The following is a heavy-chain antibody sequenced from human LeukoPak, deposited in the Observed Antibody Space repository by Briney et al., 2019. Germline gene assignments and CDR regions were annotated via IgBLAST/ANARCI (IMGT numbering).Heavy chain of an antibody. V-gene: IGHV4-61*02. CDR3: ARDLEWEIRGSHTPYNWFDP. J-gene: IGHJ5*02. Sequence: SETLSLTCTVSGGSFNSGTYYWSWIRQPAGKGLEWIGRIYTSGNTNYNPSLKSRVTISVDTSKNQFSLKLSSVTAADTAVYYCARDLEWEIRGSHTPYNWFDPWGQGTLVTVSS. D-gene: IGHD1-26*01. CDR2: IYTSGNT. CDR1: GGSFNSGTYY.